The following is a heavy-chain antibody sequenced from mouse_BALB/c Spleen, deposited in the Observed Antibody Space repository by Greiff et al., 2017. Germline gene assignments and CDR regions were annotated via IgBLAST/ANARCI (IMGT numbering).Heavy chain of an antibody. CDR3: ALMSTTGTDYAMDY. Sequence: EVQLQESGPGLVKPSQSLSLTCSVTGYSITSGYYWNWIRQFPGNKLEWMGYISYDGSNNYNPSLKNRISITRDTSKNQFFLKLDSVTTEDTATYYGALMSTTGTDYAMDYGGQGTSVTVSS. V-gene: IGHV3-6*02. CDR2: ISYDGSN. J-gene: IGHJ4*01. CDR1: GYSITSGYY. D-gene: IGHD2-4*01.